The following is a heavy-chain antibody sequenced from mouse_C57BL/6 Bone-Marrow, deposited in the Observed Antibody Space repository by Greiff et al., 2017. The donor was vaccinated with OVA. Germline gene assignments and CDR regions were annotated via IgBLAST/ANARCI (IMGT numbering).Heavy chain of an antibody. Sequence: VQLQQPGAELVKPGASVKLSCKASGYTFTSYWMHWVKQRPGQGLEWIGMIHPNSGSTNYNEKFKSQATLTVDKSSRTAYMQLSSLTSEDSAVYYCARAEGWDGRYYFDYWGQGTTLTVSS. V-gene: IGHV1-64*01. J-gene: IGHJ2*01. D-gene: IGHD3-3*01. CDR1: GYTFTSYW. CDR2: IHPNSGST. CDR3: ARAEGWDGRYYFDY.